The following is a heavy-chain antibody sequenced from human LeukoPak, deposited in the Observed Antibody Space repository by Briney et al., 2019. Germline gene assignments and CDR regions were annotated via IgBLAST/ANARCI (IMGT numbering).Heavy chain of an antibody. J-gene: IGHJ5*01. CDR2: ISGSGGNT. D-gene: IGHD6-13*01. Sequence: GGSLRLSCAASGFTFSSYAMSWVRQAPGKGLEWVSAISGSGGNTYYADSVQGRCTISRDKSKDTLYLQMNSLRAEDTAVYFCAKDYRYAIAAPGRQYNWFDSWGQGTLVTVSS. CDR1: GFTFSSYA. V-gene: IGHV3-23*01. CDR3: AKDYRYAIAAPGRQYNWFDS.